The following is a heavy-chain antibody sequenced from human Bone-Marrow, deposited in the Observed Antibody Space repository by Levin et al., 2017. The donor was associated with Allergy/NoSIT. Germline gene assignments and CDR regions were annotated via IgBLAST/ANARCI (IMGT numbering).Heavy chain of an antibody. D-gene: IGHD2-21*01. CDR2: ISSDGNEK. CDR3: AKCGDYSDRCAHLDP. V-gene: IGHV3-30*04. Sequence: RSGGSLRLSCATSGFTFDHFALHWVRQAPGKGLEWVAIISSDGNEKYYGGAVKGRFTISRDDSKRTLYLQLNSLRVEDTAVYYCAKCGDYSDRCAHLDPWGQGALVTVSS. J-gene: IGHJ5*02. CDR1: GFTFDHFA.